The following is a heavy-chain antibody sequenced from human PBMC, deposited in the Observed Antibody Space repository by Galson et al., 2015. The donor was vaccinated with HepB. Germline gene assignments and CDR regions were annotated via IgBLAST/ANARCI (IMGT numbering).Heavy chain of an antibody. J-gene: IGHJ4*02. CDR3: ARPSSTGYYNPPPFDY. CDR2: INHSGST. CDR1: GGSFSGYY. V-gene: IGHV4-34*01. D-gene: IGHD3-9*01. Sequence: ETLSLTCAVYGGSFSGYYWSWIRQPPGKGLEWIGEINHSGSTNYNPSLKSRVTISVDTSKNQFSLKLSSVTAADTAVYYCARPSSTGYYNPPPFDYWGQGTLVTVSS.